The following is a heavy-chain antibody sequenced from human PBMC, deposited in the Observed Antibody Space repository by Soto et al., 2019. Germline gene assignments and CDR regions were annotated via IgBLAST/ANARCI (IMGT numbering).Heavy chain of an antibody. J-gene: IGHJ4*02. CDR1: DFSFSSYA. D-gene: IGHD3-9*01. Sequence: GGSLRLSCAASDFSFSSYAMHWIRQAPGKGLEWLAVISFDGNIIQYADSVKGRFIISRDNSKNTLYLQMNSLRGDDTAVYYCARTFDTITYYFDYWGQGTLVTVS. V-gene: IGHV3-30-3*01. CDR3: ARTFDTITYYFDY. CDR2: ISFDGNII.